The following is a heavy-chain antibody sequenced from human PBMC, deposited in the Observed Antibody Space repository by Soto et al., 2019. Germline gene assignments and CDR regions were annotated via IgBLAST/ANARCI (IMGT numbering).Heavy chain of an antibody. Sequence: QVQLVESGGGVVQPGRSLRLSCAASGFTFSSYGMHWVRQAPGKGLEWVAVISYDGSNKYYADSVKGRFTISRDNSKNTLYLQMNSLRAEDTAVYYGAKDWRGGDSFDYWGQGTLVTVSS. CDR3: AKDWRGGDSFDY. D-gene: IGHD2-21*01. CDR1: GFTFSSYG. J-gene: IGHJ4*02. CDR2: ISYDGSNK. V-gene: IGHV3-30*18.